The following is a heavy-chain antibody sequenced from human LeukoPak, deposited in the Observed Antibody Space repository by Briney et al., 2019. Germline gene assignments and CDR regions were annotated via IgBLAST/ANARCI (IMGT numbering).Heavy chain of an antibody. D-gene: IGHD6-13*01. V-gene: IGHV1-69*05. CDR1: GGTFSSYA. CDR2: IIPIFGTA. Sequence: GASVKVSCKASGGTFSSYAISWVRQAPGQGLEWMGGIIPIFGTANYAQKFQGRVTITTDESTSTAYMELSSLRSEDTAVYYCARGSDSSSWYKWGHYYYMDVWGKGTTVTVSS. CDR3: ARGSDSSSWYKWGHYYYMDV. J-gene: IGHJ6*03.